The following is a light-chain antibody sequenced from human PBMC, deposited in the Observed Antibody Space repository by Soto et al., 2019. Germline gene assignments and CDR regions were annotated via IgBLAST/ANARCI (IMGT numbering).Light chain of an antibody. V-gene: IGLV6-57*01. CDR2: EDN. CDR1: SGSIASNY. J-gene: IGLJ3*02. CDR3: QSYDATNQV. Sequence: NFMLTQPHSVSESPGKTVIISCTRSSGSIASNYVQWYQQRPGSSPTTVIYEDNQRPSGVPDRFSGSIDSSSNSASLTICGLETEDEADYYCQSYDATNQVFGGGTKLTVL.